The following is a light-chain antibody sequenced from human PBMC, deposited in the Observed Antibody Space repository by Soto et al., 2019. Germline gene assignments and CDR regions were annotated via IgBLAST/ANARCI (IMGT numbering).Light chain of an antibody. CDR2: DAS. Sequence: EIGVTQSPATLSLSPGERATLSCRTSQSVGSYLAWYQKKPGQAPRLLIYDASNRATGIPAGFSGGGSGRDFTLTISSLEPEDFAVYYCQQRSNWPPLTFGGGTKVEI. CDR3: QQRSNWPPLT. V-gene: IGKV3-11*02. J-gene: IGKJ4*01. CDR1: QSVGSY.